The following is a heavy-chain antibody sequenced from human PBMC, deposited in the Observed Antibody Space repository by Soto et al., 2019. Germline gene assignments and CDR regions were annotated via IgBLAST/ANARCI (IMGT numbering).Heavy chain of an antibody. D-gene: IGHD3-16*01. Sequence: SETLSLTCTVSGVSITSHYWTWIRQPPGKGLEWIWNIHYSGSTNYSTSLKGRVIISVDTSENQSSLKLSSVTTADTAVYYCTVGGAGHPFDYWGQGTLVTVSS. V-gene: IGHV4-59*11. CDR2: IHYSGST. CDR1: GVSITSHY. J-gene: IGHJ4*02. CDR3: TVGGAGHPFDY.